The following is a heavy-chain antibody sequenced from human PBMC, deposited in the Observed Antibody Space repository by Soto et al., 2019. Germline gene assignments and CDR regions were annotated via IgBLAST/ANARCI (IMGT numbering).Heavy chain of an antibody. D-gene: IGHD3-3*01. CDR3: AKSYYDFWSGYCYDY. J-gene: IGHJ4*02. Sequence: GSLRLSCAASGFTFSSYGMHWVRQAPGKGLEWVAVISYDGSNKYYADSVKGRFTISRDNSKNTLYLQMNSLRAEDTAVYYCAKSYYDFWSGYCYDYWGQGTLVTVSS. V-gene: IGHV3-30*18. CDR2: ISYDGSNK. CDR1: GFTFSSYG.